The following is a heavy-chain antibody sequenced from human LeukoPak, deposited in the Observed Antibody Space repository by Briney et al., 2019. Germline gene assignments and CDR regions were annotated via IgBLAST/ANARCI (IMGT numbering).Heavy chain of an antibody. CDR3: ARLGSYHDF. Sequence: SETLSLTCTVSGASISNYYWSWIRQTPEKGLEWMGHIHSSGGSSYHPSLKSRLTLSIDTSRNQLSLKLPSVTAADTAVYFCARLGSYHDFWGQGALVTVSS. V-gene: IGHV4-4*09. J-gene: IGHJ4*02. CDR1: GASISNYY. D-gene: IGHD1-26*01. CDR2: IHSSGGS.